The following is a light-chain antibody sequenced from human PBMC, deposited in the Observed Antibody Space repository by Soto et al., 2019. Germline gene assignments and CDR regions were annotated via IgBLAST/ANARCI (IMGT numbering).Light chain of an antibody. CDR1: QTISLY. CDR3: QQSYRVPET. V-gene: IGKV1-39*01. Sequence: DVQMTQSPSSLSASLGDRVTITCRASQTISLYLNWYQHKPGKAPKLLIATTSYLQNGVASRFSGSRSGTDFSPTISSLQPEHFATYFCQQSYRVPETFGRGT. CDR2: TTS. J-gene: IGKJ2*01.